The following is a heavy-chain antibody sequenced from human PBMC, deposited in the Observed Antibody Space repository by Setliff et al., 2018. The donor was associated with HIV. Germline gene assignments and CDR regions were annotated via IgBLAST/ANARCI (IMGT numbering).Heavy chain of an antibody. CDR2: IWYDGSNR. D-gene: IGHD1-26*01. J-gene: IGHJ4*02. V-gene: IGHV3-30*02. Sequence: GGSLRLSCVASGFTFSNYGMHWVRQAPGKGLEWVTFIWYDGSNRYYADSVKGRFTISRDSSKNTVYLEMNSLRVEDTAVYYCARARCNSDRCFEPNYWGQGTQVTVSS. CDR1: GFTFSNYG. CDR3: ARARCNSDRCFEPNY.